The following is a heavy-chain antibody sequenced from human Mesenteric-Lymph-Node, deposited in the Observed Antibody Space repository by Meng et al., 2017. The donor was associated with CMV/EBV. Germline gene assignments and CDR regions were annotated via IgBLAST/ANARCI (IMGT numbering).Heavy chain of an antibody. CDR2: VFPGDSET. CDR1: GYSFRDFW. CDR3: ARRGRLGELDFDF. Sequence: KGTGYSFRDFWIGWVRQLPGKGLEWMGNVFPGDSETKYNPTLQGRVTISADKSVSTAYLQWSSLRASDNGIYYCARRGRLGELDFDFWGQGTLVTVSS. D-gene: IGHD3/OR15-3a*01. J-gene: IGHJ4*02. V-gene: IGHV5-51*01.